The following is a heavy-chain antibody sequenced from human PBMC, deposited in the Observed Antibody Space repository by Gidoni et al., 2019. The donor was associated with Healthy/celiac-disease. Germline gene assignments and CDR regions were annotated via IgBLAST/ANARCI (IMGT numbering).Heavy chain of an antibody. CDR1: GFTFSSYS. D-gene: IGHD2-2*01. CDR3: ARSDSPYLYCSSTSCYHDAFDI. J-gene: IGHJ3*02. CDR2: ISSSSSTI. V-gene: IGHV3-48*02. Sequence: QPSGSLRLSCAASGFTFSSYSMNWVRQAPGKGLEWVSYISSSSSTIYYADSVKGRFTISRDNAKNSLYLQMNSLRDEDTAVYYCARSDSPYLYCSSTSCYHDAFDIWGQGTMVTVSS.